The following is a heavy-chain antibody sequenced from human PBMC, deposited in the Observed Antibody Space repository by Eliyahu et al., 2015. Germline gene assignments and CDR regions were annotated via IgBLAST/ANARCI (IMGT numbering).Heavy chain of an antibody. D-gene: IGHD1-1*01. CDR1: GLXFSHAW. V-gene: IGHV3-15*01. CDR2: IRSKTDGGTT. Sequence: EVQLVESGGGLIKPGGSLRLSCAASGLXFSHAWMCWVRQTPGKGLEWVGRIRSKTDGGTTDYAAPVKGRFTISRDDSKNTLYLQMNSLKTEDTAIYYCATDDGFNSIDYWGQGTLVTVSS. CDR3: ATDDGFNSIDY. J-gene: IGHJ4*02.